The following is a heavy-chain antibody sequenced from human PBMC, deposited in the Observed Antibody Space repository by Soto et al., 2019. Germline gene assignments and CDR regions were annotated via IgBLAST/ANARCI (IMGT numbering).Heavy chain of an antibody. CDR2: INGGAGDT. J-gene: IGHJ5*02. V-gene: IGHV1-3*01. CDR3: ARSPSRMAAETQLDP. D-gene: IGHD6-6*01. CDR1: GYIFTSYA. Sequence: QVQLVQSGAEVRKPGASVKISCKASGYIFTSYAIHWLRQAPGRRLEWMGWINGGAGDTRYSVNFQGRVTFTRDTAATTAFMDLSSLSSADTAIYYCARSPSRMAAETQLDPWGQGTLVSVSS.